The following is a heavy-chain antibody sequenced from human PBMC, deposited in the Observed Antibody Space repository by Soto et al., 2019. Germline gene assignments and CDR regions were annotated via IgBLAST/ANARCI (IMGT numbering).Heavy chain of an antibody. J-gene: IGHJ4*02. CDR1: GGSISSYY. CDR2: IYYSGST. V-gene: IGHV4-59*01. Sequence: SETLSLTCTVSGGSISSYYWSWIRQPPGKGLEWIGYIYYSGSTNYNPSLKSRVTISVDTSKNQFSLKLSSVTAADTAVYYCARVVVVVPAAMLGGIYFDYWGQGTLVTVSS. CDR3: ARVVVVVPAAMLGGIYFDY. D-gene: IGHD2-2*01.